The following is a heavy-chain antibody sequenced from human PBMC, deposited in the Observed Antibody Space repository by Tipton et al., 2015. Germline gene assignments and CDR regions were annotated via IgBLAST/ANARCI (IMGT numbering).Heavy chain of an antibody. J-gene: IGHJ4*02. CDR1: GGSVISGNYY. V-gene: IGHV4-61*01. Sequence: TLSLTCIVSGGSVISGNYYWSWIRQPPGKGLEWLGYISYTDNAHYNPSLESRLTISLDTSKNQFSLTLNSVTAADTAVYYCARKTTDSVSSYGDSLDNWGQGTPVTVSS. CDR3: ARKTTDSVSSYGDSLDN. CDR2: ISYTDNA. D-gene: IGHD4-17*01.